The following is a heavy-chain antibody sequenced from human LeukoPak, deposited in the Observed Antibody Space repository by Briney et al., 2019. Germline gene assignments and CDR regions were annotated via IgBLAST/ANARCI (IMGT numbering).Heavy chain of an antibody. CDR3: ARVGRITMVRGVIMNNDAFDI. V-gene: IGHV1-69*04. D-gene: IGHD3-10*01. Sequence: SVKVSCKASGGTFSGYAISWVRQAPGQGLEWRGRIIPILGIANYAQKFQGRVTITADKSTSTAYRELSSLRSEDTAVYYCARVGRITMVRGVIMNNDAFDIWGQGTMVTVSS. J-gene: IGHJ3*02. CDR2: IIPILGIA. CDR1: GGTFSGYA.